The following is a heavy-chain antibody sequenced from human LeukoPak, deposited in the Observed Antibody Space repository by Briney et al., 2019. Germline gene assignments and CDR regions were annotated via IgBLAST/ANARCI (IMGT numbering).Heavy chain of an antibody. V-gene: IGHV4-59*12. CDR3: ARKYCSSTSCHVITHDY. Sequence: SETLSLTCTVSGGSISSYYWSWIRQPPGKGLEWIGYIYYSGSTNYNPSLKSRVTISVDTSKNQFSLKLGSVTAADTAVYYCARKYCSSTSCHVITHDYWGQGTLVTVSS. D-gene: IGHD2-2*01. J-gene: IGHJ4*02. CDR2: IYYSGST. CDR1: GGSISSYY.